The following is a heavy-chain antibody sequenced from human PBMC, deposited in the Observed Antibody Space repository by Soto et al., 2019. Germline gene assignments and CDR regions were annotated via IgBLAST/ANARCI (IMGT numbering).Heavy chain of an antibody. Sequence: GESLKISCEGSGYSFSDYWIVWVRQMPGKGLEWMGIIYPANSETRYNPSLQGQVTISADKSVSTAYLQWSSLKASDTAVYYCARRTYCGGDCTGNYHQYYGMDVWGQGTTVTVPS. V-gene: IGHV5-51*01. D-gene: IGHD2-21*02. CDR2: IYPANSET. CDR1: GYSFSDYW. J-gene: IGHJ6*02. CDR3: ARRTYCGGDCTGNYHQYYGMDV.